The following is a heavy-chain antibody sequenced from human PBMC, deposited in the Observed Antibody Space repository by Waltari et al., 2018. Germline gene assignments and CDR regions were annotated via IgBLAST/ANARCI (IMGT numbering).Heavy chain of an antibody. V-gene: IGHV3-23*01. Sequence: EVQLLESGGGLVQPGGSLRLSCAASGFTFSRYAMSWVRQAPGKGLEWVSAISGSGGSTYYAESVKGRFTISRDSSKNTLYLQMNSLRAEDTAVYYCAKAWEYNWNYGYFDYWGQGTLVTVSS. D-gene: IGHD1-7*01. CDR2: ISGSGGST. CDR1: GFTFSRYA. CDR3: AKAWEYNWNYGYFDY. J-gene: IGHJ4*02.